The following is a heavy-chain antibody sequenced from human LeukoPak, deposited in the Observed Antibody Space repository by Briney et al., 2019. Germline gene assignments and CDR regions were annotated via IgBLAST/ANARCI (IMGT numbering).Heavy chain of an antibody. CDR2: IYYSGST. CDR1: GGSISSYY. Sequence: PSETLSLTCTVSGGSISSYYWSWIRQPPGKGLEWIGYIYYSGSTNYNPSLKSRVTISVDTSKNQFSLKLSSVTAADTAVYYCARHVGYGYYESEGYGMDVWGQGTTVTVSS. D-gene: IGHD3-22*01. CDR3: ARHVGYGYYESEGYGMDV. J-gene: IGHJ6*02. V-gene: IGHV4-59*08.